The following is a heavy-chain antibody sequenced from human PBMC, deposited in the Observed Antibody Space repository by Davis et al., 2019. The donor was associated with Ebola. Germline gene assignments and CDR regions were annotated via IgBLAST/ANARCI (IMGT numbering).Heavy chain of an antibody. CDR1: GFTVSSNY. CDR2: IRSKANSYAT. D-gene: IGHD1-26*01. V-gene: IGHV3-73*01. CDR3: TISGSYGIDY. J-gene: IGHJ4*02. Sequence: GESLKISCAASGFTVSSNYMSWVRQASGKGLEWVGRIRSKANSYATAYAASVKGRFTISRDDSKNTAYLQMNSLKTEDTAVYYCTISGSYGIDYWGQGTLVTVSS.